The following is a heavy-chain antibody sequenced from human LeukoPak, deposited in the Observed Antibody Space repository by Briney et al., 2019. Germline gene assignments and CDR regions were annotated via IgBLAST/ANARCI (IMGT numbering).Heavy chain of an antibody. D-gene: IGHD2-2*01. CDR2: TYSGGTT. CDR3: AKEGGLGYCSTTSCAFAH. J-gene: IGHJ4*02. Sequence: EGSLRLSCAGSGFSVSDNYMTWVRQAPGKGPEWVSVTYSGGTTYYADSVEGRFTISRDSAKNTLYLQMNSLRTEDTAVYYCAKEGGLGYCSTTSCAFAHWGRGTLVTVSS. V-gene: IGHV3-53*01. CDR1: GFSVSDNY.